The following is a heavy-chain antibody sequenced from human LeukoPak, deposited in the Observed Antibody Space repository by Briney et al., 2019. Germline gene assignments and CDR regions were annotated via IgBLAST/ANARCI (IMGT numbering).Heavy chain of an antibody. Sequence: SETLSLTCTVSGGSINNSYWTWIRQPPGKGLEWIGHICYSGSTNYSPSLKSRVTISVDTSKNQFSLELSSVTAADTAVSYCARLSSLPNIAPRGQPGPAPWARGPRVP. CDR2: ICYSGST. V-gene: IGHV4-59*01. CDR3: ARLSSLPNIAPRGQPGPAP. D-gene: IGHD6-13*01. CDR1: GGSINNSY. J-gene: IGHJ5*02.